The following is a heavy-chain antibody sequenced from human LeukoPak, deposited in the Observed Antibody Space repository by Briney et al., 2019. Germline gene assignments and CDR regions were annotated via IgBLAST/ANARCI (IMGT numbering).Heavy chain of an antibody. J-gene: IGHJ4*02. CDR3: ARYEYGSGSYFDY. CDR2: IYYSGST. V-gene: IGHV4-59*01. D-gene: IGHD3-10*01. CDR1: GGSISSYY. Sequence: SETLSLTCTVSGGSISSYYWSWIRQPPGKGLEWIGYIYYSGSTNYNPSLKSRVTISVDTSKNQFSLKLSSVTAADTAVYYCARYEYGSGSYFDYWGQGTLVTVSS.